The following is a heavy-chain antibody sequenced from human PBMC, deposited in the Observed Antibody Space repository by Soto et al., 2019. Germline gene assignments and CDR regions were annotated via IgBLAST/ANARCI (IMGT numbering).Heavy chain of an antibody. CDR1: GFTFNNYA. J-gene: IGHJ4*02. CDR3: AKGLHRDNSVTGNSVGVLDC. V-gene: IGHV3-23*01. Sequence: VQLLESGGGLVQPGGSLRLSCVASGFTFNNYAMSWVRQAPGKGLEWVSTITGSGYHTYYSDSVKGRFTIPRDNSNNTVYLQMNSLRGDDTAVYYCAKGLHRDNSVTGNSVGVLDCWGQGALVTVSS. CDR2: ITGSGYHT. D-gene: IGHD3-9*01.